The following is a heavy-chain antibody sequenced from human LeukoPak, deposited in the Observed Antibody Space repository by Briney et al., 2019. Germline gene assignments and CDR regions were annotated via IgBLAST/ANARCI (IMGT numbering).Heavy chain of an antibody. Sequence: GASVKVSCKVSGYTLTELSMHWVRQAPGQGLEWMGWINPNSGGTNYAQKFQGRVTMTRDTSISTAYMELSRLRSDDTAVYYCARDSGRYDYREGKLFDYWGQGTLVTVSS. D-gene: IGHD5-12*01. V-gene: IGHV1-2*02. CDR2: INPNSGGT. CDR1: GYTLTELS. CDR3: ARDSGRYDYREGKLFDY. J-gene: IGHJ4*02.